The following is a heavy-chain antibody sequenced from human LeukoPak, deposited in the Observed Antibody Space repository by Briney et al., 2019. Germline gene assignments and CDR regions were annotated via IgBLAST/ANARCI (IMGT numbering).Heavy chain of an antibody. CDR2: INHSGST. D-gene: IGHD3-10*01. CDR1: GGSFSSYY. CDR3: ARGRSYYGSGRPNWFDP. Sequence: SETLSLTCAVYGGSFSSYYWSWIRQPPGKGLEWIGEINHSGSTNYNPSLKSRVTISVDTSKNRFSLKLSSVTAADTAVYYCARGRSYYGSGRPNWFDPWGQGTLVTVSS. J-gene: IGHJ5*02. V-gene: IGHV4-34*01.